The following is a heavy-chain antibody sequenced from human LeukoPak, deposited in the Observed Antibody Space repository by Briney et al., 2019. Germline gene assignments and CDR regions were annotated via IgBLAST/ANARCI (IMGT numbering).Heavy chain of an antibody. Sequence: PGGSLRLSCTASGFTFGDYAMNWFRQAPGKGLEWVGFIRSKAYGGTTEYAASVKGRFTISRDDSKSIAFLQMSSLKIEDTAVYYCTRGWRDILTGYFDYWGQGTLVTVSS. CDR2: IRSKAYGGTT. CDR1: GFTFGDYA. J-gene: IGHJ4*02. V-gene: IGHV3-49*03. D-gene: IGHD3-9*01. CDR3: TRGWRDILTGYFDY.